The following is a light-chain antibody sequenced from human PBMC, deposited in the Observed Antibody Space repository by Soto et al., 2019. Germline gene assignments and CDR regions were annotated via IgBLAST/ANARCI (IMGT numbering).Light chain of an antibody. V-gene: IGKV3-11*01. J-gene: IGKJ4*01. CDR1: QSVTSY. CDR2: DAS. Sequence: EIVLTQSPTTLSLSPGQRATLSCRASQSVTSYLAWYQQKPGQAPRLLIYDASNRATGIRARFSGSGSGTDFTLTSSGLETEDFAVYYCQQRSNWPLTFGGGTKVEI. CDR3: QQRSNWPLT.